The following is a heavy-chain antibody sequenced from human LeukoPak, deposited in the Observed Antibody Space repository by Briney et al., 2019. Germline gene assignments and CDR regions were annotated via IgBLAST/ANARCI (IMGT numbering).Heavy chain of an antibody. CDR1: GASITSGAYY. J-gene: IGHJ5*02. CDR3: ARRDYASWFDP. CDR2: VYYSGTI. Sequence: SETLSLTCSVSGASITSGAYYWAWLRQPPGKGLEWIGSVYYSGTINYNPSLKGRVSISRDMSKNQFSLNLNSVNATDTAVYYCARRDYASWFDPWGQGTPVTVSS. V-gene: IGHV4-39*07. D-gene: IGHD4/OR15-4a*01.